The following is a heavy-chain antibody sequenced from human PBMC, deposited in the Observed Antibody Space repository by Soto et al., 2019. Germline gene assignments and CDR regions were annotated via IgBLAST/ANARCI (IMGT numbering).Heavy chain of an antibody. D-gene: IGHD3-22*01. CDR3: ARGPLYYYDSSGYYY. J-gene: IGHJ4*02. CDR1: GFTFSSYG. Sequence: QVQLVESGGGVVQPGRSLRLSCAASGFTFSSYGMHWVRQAPGKGLEWVAVIWYDGSNKYYADSVKGRFTISRDKSKNTLYLQMNSLRAEDTAVYYCARGPLYYYDSSGYYYWGQGTLVTVSS. V-gene: IGHV3-33*01. CDR2: IWYDGSNK.